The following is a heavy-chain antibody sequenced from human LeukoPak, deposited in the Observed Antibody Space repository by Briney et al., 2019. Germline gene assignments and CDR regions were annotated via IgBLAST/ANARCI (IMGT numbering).Heavy chain of an antibody. CDR1: GFTFSSYA. CDR2: ISYDGSNK. CDR3: ARVQRYSSGWFDAFDI. J-gene: IGHJ3*02. V-gene: IGHV3-30-3*01. D-gene: IGHD6-19*01. Sequence: GGSLRLSCAASGFTFSSYATHWVRQAPGKGLGWVAVISYDGSNKYYADSVKGRFTISRDNSKNTLYLQMNSLRAEDTAAYYCARVQRYSSGWFDAFDIWGQGTMVTVSS.